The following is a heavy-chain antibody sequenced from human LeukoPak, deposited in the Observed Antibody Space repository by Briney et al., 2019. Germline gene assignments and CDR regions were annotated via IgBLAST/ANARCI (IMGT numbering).Heavy chain of an antibody. CDR1: GGSIDSTSYY. V-gene: IGHV4-39*01. D-gene: IGHD3-22*01. CDR3: ASDSSGINDY. Sequence: SETLSLTCTVSGGSIDSTSYYWGWFRQTPGKGLEWIGTIYYSGNTYYNPSLRSRLFISVDTSKRQFSLKLSSLTAADTAVYYCASDSSGINDYWGQGTLVTVSS. J-gene: IGHJ4*02. CDR2: IYYSGNT.